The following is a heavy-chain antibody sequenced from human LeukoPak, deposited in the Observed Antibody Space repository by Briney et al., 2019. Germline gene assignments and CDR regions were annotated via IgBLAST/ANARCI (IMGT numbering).Heavy chain of an antibody. J-gene: IGHJ6*02. D-gene: IGHD5-24*01. CDR2: IYSGGST. CDR1: GFTVSSNY. Sequence: GGSLRLSCAASGFTVSSNYMSWVRQAPGKGLEWVSVIYSGGSTYYADSVKGRFTISRDNSKNTLYLQMNSLRAEDTAVYYCARAEIFSYYGMGVWGQGTTVTVSS. V-gene: IGHV3-66*01. CDR3: ARAEIFSYYGMGV.